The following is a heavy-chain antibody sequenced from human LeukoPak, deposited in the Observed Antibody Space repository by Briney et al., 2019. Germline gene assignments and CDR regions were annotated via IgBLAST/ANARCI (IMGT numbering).Heavy chain of an antibody. D-gene: IGHD6-13*01. V-gene: IGHV1-18*01. Sequence: GASVKVSCKASGYTFTSYGISWVRQAPGQGLEWMGWISAYNGNTNYAQKLQGRVTMTTDTSTSTAYMELRSLRSDDTAVYYCARVWGIAAAGKNYYYYMDVWGKGTTVTVSS. CDR3: ARVWGIAAAGKNYYYYMDV. J-gene: IGHJ6*03. CDR1: GYTFTSYG. CDR2: ISAYNGNT.